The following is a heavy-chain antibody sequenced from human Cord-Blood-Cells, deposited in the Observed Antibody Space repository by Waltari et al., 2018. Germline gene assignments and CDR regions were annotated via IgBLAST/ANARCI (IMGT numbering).Heavy chain of an antibody. J-gene: IGHJ5*02. CDR2: MNPNSGNT. D-gene: IGHD6-6*01. Sequence: NWVRQATGQGLEWMGWMNPNSGNTGYAQKFQGRVTITRNTSISTAYMELSSLRSEDTAVYYCARALYSSSYWFDPWGQGTLVTVSS. CDR3: ARALYSSSYWFDP. V-gene: IGHV1-8*03.